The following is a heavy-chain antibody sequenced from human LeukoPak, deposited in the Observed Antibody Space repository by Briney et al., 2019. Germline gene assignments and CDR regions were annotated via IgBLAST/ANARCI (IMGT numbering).Heavy chain of an antibody. CDR3: ARILPAGYSYGYGFDY. CDR1: GGTFSSYA. D-gene: IGHD5-18*01. CDR2: MNPNSGDT. V-gene: IGHV1-8*02. J-gene: IGHJ4*02. Sequence: ASVKVSCKASGGTFSSYAISWVRQATGQGLEWMGWMNPNSGDTGYAQKFQGRVTMTRNTSISTAYMELSSLRSEDTAVYYCARILPAGYSYGYGFDYWGQGTLVTVSS.